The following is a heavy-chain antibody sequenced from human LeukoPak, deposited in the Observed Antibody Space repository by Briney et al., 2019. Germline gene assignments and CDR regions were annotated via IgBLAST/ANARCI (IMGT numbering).Heavy chain of an antibody. D-gene: IGHD2-2*01. J-gene: IGHJ6*02. V-gene: IGHV1-2*02. CDR3: ARMLGPLGYCSSTSCYYYYGMDV. Sequence: ASVKVSCKASGYTFTGYYMHWVRQAPGQGLEWMGWINPNSGGTNYAQKFQGRVTMTRDTSISTAYMELSRLRSDDTAVYYCARMLGPLGYCSSTSCYYYYGMDVWGQGTTVTVSS. CDR1: GYTFTGYY. CDR2: INPNSGGT.